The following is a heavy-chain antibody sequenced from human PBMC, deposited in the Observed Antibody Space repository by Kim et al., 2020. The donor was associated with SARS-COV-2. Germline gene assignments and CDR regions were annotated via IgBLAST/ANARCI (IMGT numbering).Heavy chain of an antibody. D-gene: IGHD2-15*01. V-gene: IGHV3-43*01. CDR2: ISWDGGST. J-gene: IGHJ4*02. CDR3: AKDAGSFFYCSGGSCYFDY. CDR1: GFTFDDYT. Sequence: GGSLRLSCAASGFTFDDYTMHWVRQAPGKGLEWVSLISWDGGSTYYADSVKGRFTISRDNSKNSLYLQMNSLRTEDTALYYCAKDAGSFFYCSGGSCYFDYWGQGTLVTVSS.